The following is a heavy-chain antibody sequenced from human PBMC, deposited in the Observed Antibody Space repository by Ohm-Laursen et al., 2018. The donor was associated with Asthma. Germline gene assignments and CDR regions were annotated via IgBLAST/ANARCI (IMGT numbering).Heavy chain of an antibody. J-gene: IGHJ6*02. Sequence: SLRLSCAASGFTFSSYAMHWVRQAPGKGLEWVAVISYDGSNKYYADFVKGRFTISRDNSKNTLYLQMNSLRAEDTAVYYCAKGASNYYGSGSYYYYGMDVWGQGTTVTVSS. V-gene: IGHV3-30*04. CDR2: ISYDGSNK. CDR3: AKGASNYYGSGSYYYYGMDV. D-gene: IGHD3-10*01. CDR1: GFTFSSYA.